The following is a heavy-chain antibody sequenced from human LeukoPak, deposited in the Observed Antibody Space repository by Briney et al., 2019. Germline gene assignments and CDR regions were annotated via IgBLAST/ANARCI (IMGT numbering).Heavy chain of an antibody. CDR2: INSDGSIT. V-gene: IGHV3-74*01. CDR1: GFTFRDYW. CDR3: ARNPTGDYDY. D-gene: IGHD2-8*02. Sequence: GGSLILSCAASGFTFRDYWMHWARQVPGKGLLWVSHINSDGSITDYADSVKGRFTISRDNARNTLSLQMDSLRVEDTAVYYCARNPTGDYDYWGQGALVTVSS. J-gene: IGHJ4*02.